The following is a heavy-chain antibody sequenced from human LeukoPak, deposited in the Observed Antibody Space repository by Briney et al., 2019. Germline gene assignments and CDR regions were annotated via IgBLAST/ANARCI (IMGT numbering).Heavy chain of an antibody. CDR2: ITSSSSYI. CDR1: GFTFSSYT. V-gene: IGHV3-21*01. J-gene: IGHJ6*03. Sequence: GGSLRLSCAASGFTFSSYTMNWVRQAPGKGPEWVSSITSSSSYIYYADSVKGRFTISRDNARNSLYLQMNSLRAEDTALYYCARDGDTVLTRGYYYYMDVWGKGTTVTVSS. D-gene: IGHD4-23*01. CDR3: ARDGDTVLTRGYYYYMDV.